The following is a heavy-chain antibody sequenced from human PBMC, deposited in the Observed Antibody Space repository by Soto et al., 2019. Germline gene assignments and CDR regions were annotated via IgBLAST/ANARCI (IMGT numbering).Heavy chain of an antibody. CDR2: ISGSGGST. CDR3: AKDNVRLHYFDY. Sequence: GGSLRLSCAASGFTFSSYAMSWVRQAPGKGLEWVSAISGSGGSTYYADSVKGRFTISSDNSKNTLYLQMNSLRAEDTAVYYCAKDNVRLHYFDYWGQGTLVTVSS. V-gene: IGHV3-23*01. CDR1: GFTFSSYA. J-gene: IGHJ4*02. D-gene: IGHD4-17*01.